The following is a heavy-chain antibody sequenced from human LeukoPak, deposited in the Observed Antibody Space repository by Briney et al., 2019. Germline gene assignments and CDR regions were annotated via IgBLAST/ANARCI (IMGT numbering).Heavy chain of an antibody. CDR2: IRYDGNNK. Sequence: GWSLRLSCGASGFTFSNYGMLWVRQAPGKGLDWVAFIRYDGNNKLYADSVKGRFTISRDNAKTSLYLQMNSLRAEDTAVYYCARHLSGVTGYTYGRGIDYWGQGTLVTVSS. J-gene: IGHJ4*02. CDR3: ARHLSGVTGYTYGRGIDY. CDR1: GFTFSNYG. V-gene: IGHV3-30*12. D-gene: IGHD5-18*01.